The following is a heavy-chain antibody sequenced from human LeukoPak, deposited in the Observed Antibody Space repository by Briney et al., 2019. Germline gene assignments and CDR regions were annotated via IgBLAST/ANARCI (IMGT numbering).Heavy chain of an antibody. CDR1: RYTYTRYG. CDR3: ARWERECDSSGYSLDY. V-gene: IGHV1-18*01. D-gene: IGHD3-22*01. J-gene: IGHJ4*02. CDR2: SNSYNGNT. Sequence: ASVKVSCKASRYTYTRYGISWVGQAPGQGLEWMGWSNSYNGNTNYAQKLQGRVTMTTDKSTSTVYMELRSLRSEDTAVYYCARWERECDSSGYSLDYWGQGTLVTVSS.